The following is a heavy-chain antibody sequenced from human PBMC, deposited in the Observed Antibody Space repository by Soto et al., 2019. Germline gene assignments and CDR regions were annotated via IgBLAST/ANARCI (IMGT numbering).Heavy chain of an antibody. Sequence: ASVKVSCKASGYSFTNLDINWVRQTAGQGLEWMGWLQPSTGRTGYAQKFQGRVTMTRDTPINTAYMELTTLTSDDTAFYYCARGVSAGVDYWGQGTLVTVSA. CDR3: ARGVSAGVDY. CDR1: GYSFTNLD. CDR2: LQPSTGRT. J-gene: IGHJ4*02. V-gene: IGHV1-8*01. D-gene: IGHD1-26*01.